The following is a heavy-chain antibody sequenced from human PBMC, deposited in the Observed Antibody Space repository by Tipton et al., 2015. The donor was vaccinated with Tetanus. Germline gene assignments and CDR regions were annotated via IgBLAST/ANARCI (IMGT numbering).Heavy chain of an antibody. CDR1: GFTFSAYY. V-gene: IGHV3-11*01. CDR3: AREGAPRAFDI. CDR2: ISHTGTTT. Sequence: SLRLSCAASGFTFSAYYMSWIRLAPGKGLEWISYISHTGTTTYYSASVMGRFTVSRDNTKNSLYLEINSLRAEDTAVYYCAREGAPRAFDIWGQGTMVTVSS. J-gene: IGHJ3*02.